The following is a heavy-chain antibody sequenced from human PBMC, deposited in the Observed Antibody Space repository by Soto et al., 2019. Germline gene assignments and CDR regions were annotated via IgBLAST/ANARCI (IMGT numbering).Heavy chain of an antibody. CDR1: GGSISSNNW. CDR2: IFQSGST. D-gene: IGHD1-26*01. Sequence: PSETLSLTCAVSGGSISSNNWWSWVRQPPGKGLEWIGEIFQSGSTHYRLSLKSRVTISVDKSKNHFSLNLTSVTAADTAVYYCARVYSGSYSDSWGQGALVTVSS. V-gene: IGHV4-4*02. CDR3: ARVYSGSYSDS. J-gene: IGHJ4*02.